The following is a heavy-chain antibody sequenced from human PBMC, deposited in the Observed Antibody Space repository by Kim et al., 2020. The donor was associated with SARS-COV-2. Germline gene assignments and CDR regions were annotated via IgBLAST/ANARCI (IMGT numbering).Heavy chain of an antibody. V-gene: IGHV1-46*01. CDR3: AKDGGVYGPDY. D-gene: IGHD2-8*02. J-gene: IGHJ4*02. Sequence: AQKFQCRVTLTSDTSTSTVYMELTSLTSEDTALYYCAKDGGVYGPDYWGQGTLVTVSS.